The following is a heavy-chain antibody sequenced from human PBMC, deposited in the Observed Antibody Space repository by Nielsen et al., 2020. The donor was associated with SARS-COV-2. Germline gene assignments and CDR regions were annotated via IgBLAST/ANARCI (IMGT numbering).Heavy chain of an antibody. CDR1: GGSISSYY. D-gene: IGHD3-22*01. Sequence: GSLRLSCTVSGGSISSYYWVWIRQPPGKGLEWIGSIFYSGTTYYNPSLKSRVTISVDTSKNHFSLKLSSVTAADTAVYFCAGIHSSASIDFWGHGTLVTVSS. CDR2: IFYSGTT. V-gene: IGHV4-39*02. CDR3: AGIHSSASIDF. J-gene: IGHJ4*01.